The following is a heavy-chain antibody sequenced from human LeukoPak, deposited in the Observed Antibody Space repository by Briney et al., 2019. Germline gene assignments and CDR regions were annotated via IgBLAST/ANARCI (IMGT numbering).Heavy chain of an antibody. CDR2: INHSGST. J-gene: IGHJ5*02. CDR3: ATDSSGYGNCFDP. D-gene: IGHD3-22*01. Sequence: ASETLCLTCAVYGGSFSGYYWSWIRQPPGKGLEWIGAINHSGSTIYNPSLKSGGTISVYTSKNQFSLKLSSVTAADTAVYYCATDSSGYGNCFDPGGQGTLVTVSS. V-gene: IGHV4-34*01. CDR1: GGSFSGYY.